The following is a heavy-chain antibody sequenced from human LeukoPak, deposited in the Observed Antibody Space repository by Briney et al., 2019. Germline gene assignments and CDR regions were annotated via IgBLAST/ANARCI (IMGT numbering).Heavy chain of an antibody. CDR1: GFTFSSYA. Sequence: GGSLRLSCAASGFTFSSYAMHWVRQAPGKGLEGAAVISYDGSNKYYADSVKGRFTISRDNSKITLYLQMNSLRAEDTAVYYCARALLWFGELLGTDYWGQGTLVTVSS. CDR3: ARALLWFGELLGTDY. D-gene: IGHD3-10*01. V-gene: IGHV3-30*04. CDR2: ISYDGSNK. J-gene: IGHJ4*02.